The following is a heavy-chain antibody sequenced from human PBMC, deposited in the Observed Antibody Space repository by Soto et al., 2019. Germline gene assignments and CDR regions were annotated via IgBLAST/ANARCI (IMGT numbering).Heavy chain of an antibody. Sequence: ASVKVSCKVSGYTLTELSTHWVRQAPGKGLEWMGGFDPEDGETIYAQKFQGRVTMTEDTSTDTAYMELSSLRSEDTAVYYCATGVATARWSLYYFDYWGQGTLVTVSS. CDR2: FDPEDGET. CDR1: GYTLTELS. V-gene: IGHV1-24*01. CDR3: ATGVATARWSLYYFDY. J-gene: IGHJ4*02. D-gene: IGHD5-12*01.